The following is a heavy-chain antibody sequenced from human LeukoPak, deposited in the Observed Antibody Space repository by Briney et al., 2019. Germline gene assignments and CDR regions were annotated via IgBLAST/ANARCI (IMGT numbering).Heavy chain of an antibody. V-gene: IGHV3-21*01. J-gene: IGHJ4*02. CDR1: GFTFNSYS. D-gene: IGHD6-19*01. CDR3: ARGAVSVTSIDY. CDR2: ISSSSSYI. Sequence: GGSLRLSGAASGFTFNSYSMNWVRPAPGKGLEWVSSISSSSSYIYYADSVKGRFTISRDNAKNSLYLQMNSLRAEDTAVYYCARGAVSVTSIDYWGQGTLVTVSS.